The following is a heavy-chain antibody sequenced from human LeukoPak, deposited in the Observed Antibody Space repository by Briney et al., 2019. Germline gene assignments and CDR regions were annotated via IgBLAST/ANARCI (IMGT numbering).Heavy chain of an antibody. CDR1: GPSIRSSY. Sequence: RPSETLSLACTVPGPSIRSSYCSSVRQPPGKRLEWIGHIDYSGSTNYNPALKSRVTISEDTSKNQISLKLSSVTAADTAVYYCARVRGYYDSSGYDYWGQGTLVTVSS. CDR2: IDYSGST. V-gene: IGHV4-59*01. D-gene: IGHD3-22*01. J-gene: IGHJ4*02. CDR3: ARVRGYYDSSGYDY.